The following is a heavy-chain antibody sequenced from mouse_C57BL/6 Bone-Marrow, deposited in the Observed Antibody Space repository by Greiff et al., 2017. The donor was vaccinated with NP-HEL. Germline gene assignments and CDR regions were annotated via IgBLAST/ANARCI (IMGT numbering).Heavy chain of an antibody. J-gene: IGHJ2*01. Sequence: QVQLKESGPELVKPGASVKISCKASGYAFSSSWMNWVKQRPGKGLEWIGRIYPGDGDTNYNGKFKGKATLTADNSASTAYMQLSSLTSEDSAVYFCASLSFDYWGQGTTLTVSS. CDR2: IYPGDGDT. CDR1: GYAFSSSW. CDR3: ASLSFDY. V-gene: IGHV1-82*01.